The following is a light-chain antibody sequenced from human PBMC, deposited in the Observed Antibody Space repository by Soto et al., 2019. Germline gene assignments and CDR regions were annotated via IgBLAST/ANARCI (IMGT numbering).Light chain of an antibody. CDR2: LGS. J-gene: IGKJ4*01. CDR3: MKAQQTPHT. V-gene: IGKV2-28*01. CDR1: QSLLRDNGHNY. Sequence: DVVLTQSPLSLPVTPGEPASISCRSSQSLLRDNGHNYLDWFLQKPGQSPQRLIYLGSNRASGVPDRFSGSGSGTDFTMQSSRVEAEDVGDYFGMKAQQTPHTVRGGPKVEIK.